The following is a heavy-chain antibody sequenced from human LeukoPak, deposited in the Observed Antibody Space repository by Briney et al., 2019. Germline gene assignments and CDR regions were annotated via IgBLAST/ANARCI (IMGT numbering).Heavy chain of an antibody. CDR3: ARDWGSIKVITDF. D-gene: IGHD3-16*01. CDR1: GYTFNRYG. Sequence: ASVNVSCKASGYTFNRYGISWVRQAPGQGLEWMGWINTDNGNTNYAPKLQDRVTVTTDTPTSTVYMEVRSLGSDDTAVYYCARDWGSIKVITDFWGQGTLVTVSS. V-gene: IGHV1-18*01. J-gene: IGHJ4*02. CDR2: INTDNGNT.